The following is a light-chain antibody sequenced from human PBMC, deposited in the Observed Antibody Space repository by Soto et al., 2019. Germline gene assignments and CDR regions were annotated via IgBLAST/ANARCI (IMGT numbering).Light chain of an antibody. CDR2: GVT. CDR3: FSNRSGDSHV. Sequence: QSALTQPASVSGSPGQSITISCTGTSSDIGAYNYVSWYQQYPGKAPKLMIYGVTKRPSGVSNRCSGSKTGNTASLPISGLQAEDEADYYCFSNRSGDSHVYATAPKVTVL. V-gene: IGLV2-14*01. CDR1: SSDIGAYNY. J-gene: IGLJ1*01.